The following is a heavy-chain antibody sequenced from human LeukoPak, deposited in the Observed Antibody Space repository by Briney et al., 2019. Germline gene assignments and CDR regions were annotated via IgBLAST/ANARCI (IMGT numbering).Heavy chain of an antibody. CDR1: GGTFSSYA. J-gene: IGHJ3*02. Sequence: SVKVSCKASGGTFSSYAISWVRQAPGQGLEWMGGIIPIFGTANYAQKFQGRVTITADESTSTAYMELSSLRAEDTAVYYCAKFFLGVFVRAFAIWGQGTMVTVSS. CDR3: AKFFLGVFVRAFAI. V-gene: IGHV1-69*13. CDR2: IIPIFGTA. D-gene: IGHD3-3*01.